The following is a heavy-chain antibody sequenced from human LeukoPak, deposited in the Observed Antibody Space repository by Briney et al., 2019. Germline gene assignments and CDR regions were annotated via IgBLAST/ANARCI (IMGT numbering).Heavy chain of an antibody. CDR3: ARRGGDYDMLTADPRGAFDI. V-gene: IGHV4-59*01. Sequence: SATLSLTCTVSGGSISSYYWSWIRQPPGKGLEWIGYIYYSGSTNYNPSLKSRVTISVDTSKNQFSLKLSSVTAADTAVYYCARRGGDYDMLTADPRGAFDIWGQGTMVTVSS. D-gene: IGHD3-9*01. CDR1: GGSISSYY. J-gene: IGHJ3*02. CDR2: IYYSGST.